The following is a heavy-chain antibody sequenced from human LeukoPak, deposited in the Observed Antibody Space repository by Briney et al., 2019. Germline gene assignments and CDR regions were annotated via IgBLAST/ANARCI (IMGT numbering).Heavy chain of an antibody. CDR3: ARHLTGSSVCIEY. J-gene: IGHJ4*02. CDR2: IYTSGST. CDR1: DGSISNYY. Sequence: KPSETLSLTCTVSDGSISNYYWSWIRQPPGKGLEWIGYIYTSGSTNYNPSLKSRVTISVDTSKNQFSLKLSSVTAADTAVYYCARHLTGSSVCIEYWGQGTLVTVSS. D-gene: IGHD2-8*02. V-gene: IGHV4-4*09.